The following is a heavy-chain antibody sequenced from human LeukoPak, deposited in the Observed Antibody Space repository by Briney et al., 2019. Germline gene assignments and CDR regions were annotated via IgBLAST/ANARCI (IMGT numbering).Heavy chain of an antibody. J-gene: IGHJ4*02. CDR3: AEGRVGSTKGSVDY. CDR1: GFKFADFA. D-gene: IGHD1-26*01. Sequence: GGSLRLSCAVSGFKFADFAMHWVRQVPGKGLEWVSGISWKGDSTGYADSVKGRFIISRDNAKNSLYLQMNSLRVEDTAFYYCAEGRVGSTKGSVDYWGQGTLVTVSS. CDR2: ISWKGDST. V-gene: IGHV3-9*01.